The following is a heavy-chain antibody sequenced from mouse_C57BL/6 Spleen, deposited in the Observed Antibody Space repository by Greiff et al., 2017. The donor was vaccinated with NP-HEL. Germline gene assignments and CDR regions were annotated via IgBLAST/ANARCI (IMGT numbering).Heavy chain of an antibody. CDR3: ARGGDYYYGSSPFDV. V-gene: IGHV1-54*01. CDR1: GYAFTNYL. Sequence: QVQLQQSGAELVRPGTSVKVSCKASGYAFTNYLIEWVKQRPGQGLEWIGVINPGSGGTNYNEKFKGKATLTADKSSSTAYMQLSSLTSEDSAVYFCARGGDYYYGSSPFDVWGTGTTVTVSS. D-gene: IGHD1-1*01. CDR2: INPGSGGT. J-gene: IGHJ1*03.